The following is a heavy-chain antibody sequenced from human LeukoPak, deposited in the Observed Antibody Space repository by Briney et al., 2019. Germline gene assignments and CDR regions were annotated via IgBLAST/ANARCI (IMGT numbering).Heavy chain of an antibody. CDR2: ISAYNGST. CDR3: AREYYDSSGYYPANWDY. V-gene: IGHV1-18*01. Sequence: GASVKVSCKASGYTFTSYGISWVRQAPGQGLEWMGWISAYNGSTNYAQKLQGRVTMTTDTSTSTAYMELRSLRSDDTAVYYCAREYYDSSGYYPANWDYWGQGTLVTVSS. D-gene: IGHD3-22*01. J-gene: IGHJ4*02. CDR1: GYTFTSYG.